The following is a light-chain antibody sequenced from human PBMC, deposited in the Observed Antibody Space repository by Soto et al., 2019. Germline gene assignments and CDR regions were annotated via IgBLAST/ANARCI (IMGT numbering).Light chain of an antibody. CDR1: SNDVGGYKY. Sequence: QSALTQPASVSGSPGQSFTISCTGTSNDVGGYKYVSWHQQHPGKAPKLMIYEVSNRPSGVSTRFSASRSGNTASLTISGLQAEDEADYYCSAYTSIKEVFGGGTKLTVL. CDR3: SAYTSIKEV. J-gene: IGLJ2*01. V-gene: IGLV2-14*01. CDR2: EVS.